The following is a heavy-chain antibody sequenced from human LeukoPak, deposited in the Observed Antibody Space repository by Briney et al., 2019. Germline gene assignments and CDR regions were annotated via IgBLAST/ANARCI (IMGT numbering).Heavy chain of an antibody. CDR1: GFTLRSYS. V-gene: IGHV3-21*01. CDR2: ITTSGTFM. J-gene: IGHJ6*02. D-gene: IGHD3-16*01. Sequence: GGSLRLSCAASGFTLRSYSMSWVRQAPGKGLEWVSSITTSGTFMNYADSVKGRFTISRDNSKNSLYLQMGSLRAEDTAVYYCATYTHWVAGDVWGQGTTVTVSS. CDR3: ATYTHWVAGDV.